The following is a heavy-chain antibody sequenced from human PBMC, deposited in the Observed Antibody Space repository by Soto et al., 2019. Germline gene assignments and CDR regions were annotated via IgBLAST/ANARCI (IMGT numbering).Heavy chain of an antibody. D-gene: IGHD3-10*01. J-gene: IGHJ6*02. V-gene: IGHV1-69*06. CDR1: GGTFSSYA. CDR3: ARHYGSGSDHYYYGMDV. CDR2: IIPIFGTA. Sequence: QVQLVQSGAEVKKPGSSVKVSCKASGGTFSSYAISWVRQAPGQGLEWMGGIIPIFGTANYAQKFQGRVTITADKSTSTAYMELSSLRSEDTAVYYCARHYGSGSDHYYYGMDVWGQGTTVTVSS.